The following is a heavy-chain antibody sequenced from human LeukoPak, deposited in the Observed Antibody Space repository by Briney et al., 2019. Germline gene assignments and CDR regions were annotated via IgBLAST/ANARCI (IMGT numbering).Heavy chain of an antibody. CDR2: LCPGDSDT. D-gene: IGHD5-12*01. CDR3: ASRLRERFDS. J-gene: IGHJ4*02. CDR1: GYSFPNYW. V-gene: IGHV5-51*01. Sequence: GESLKISCKGSGYSFPNYWIGWVRQMPGKGLEWLGILCPGDSDTRYSPSFQGQVTISADKSISTAYLQWSSLKASDTAMYYYASRLRERFDSWGQGTLVTVSS.